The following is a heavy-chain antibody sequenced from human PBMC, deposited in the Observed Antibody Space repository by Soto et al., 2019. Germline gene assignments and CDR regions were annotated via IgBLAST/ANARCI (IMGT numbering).Heavy chain of an antibody. CDR1: GFTFSSYA. D-gene: IGHD2-21*02. V-gene: IGHV3-30-3*01. Sequence: GGSLRLSCAASGFTFSSYAMHWVRQAPGKGLEWVAVISYDGSNKYYADSVKGRFTISRDNSKNTLYLQMNSLRAEDTAVYYCARASGPHTESPTHIVVVTAILVPFDYWGQGTLVTVSS. CDR2: ISYDGSNK. CDR3: ARASGPHTESPTHIVVVTAILVPFDY. J-gene: IGHJ4*02.